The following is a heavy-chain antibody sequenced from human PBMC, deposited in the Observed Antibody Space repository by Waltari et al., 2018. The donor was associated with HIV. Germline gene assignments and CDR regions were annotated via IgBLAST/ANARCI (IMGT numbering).Heavy chain of an antibody. CDR2: FWSDGAEI. CDR3: ARGYSSSRWIPLYH. V-gene: IGHV3-33*01. CDR1: GFPFRNFA. D-gene: IGHD6-6*01. Sequence: QVQLVESGGGVVQPGTSLTLSCAVSGFPFRNFAIHWVRQSTGKGLEWLAVFWSDGAEISYADSVKGRFTVSKDSSQKTLYLHLTSLRAEDTALYYCARGYSSSRWIPLYHWGRGTLVTVSS. J-gene: IGHJ4*02.